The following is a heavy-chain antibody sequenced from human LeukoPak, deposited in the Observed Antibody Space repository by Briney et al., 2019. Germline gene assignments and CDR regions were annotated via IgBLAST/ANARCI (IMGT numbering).Heavy chain of an antibody. V-gene: IGHV4-30-4*01. D-gene: IGHD2-15*01. CDR3: ARKVAADTAFDF. CDR2: IYYSGST. Sequence: SETLSLTCTVSGGSINSGDYYWTWIRQPPGKGLEWIGYIYYSGSTYYNPSLKSRVTISIDTSKKQFLLDLSSVTAADTAVYYCARKVAADTAFDFWGQGTLVTVSS. J-gene: IGHJ4*02. CDR1: GGSINSGDYY.